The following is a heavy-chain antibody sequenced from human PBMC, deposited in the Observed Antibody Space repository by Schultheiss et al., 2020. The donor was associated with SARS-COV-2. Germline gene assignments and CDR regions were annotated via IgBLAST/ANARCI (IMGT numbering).Heavy chain of an antibody. D-gene: IGHD3-3*01. Sequence: GGSLRLSRAASGFTFSSYSMNWVRQAPGKGLEWVSSISSSSSYIYYADSVKGRFTISRDNAKNSLYLQMNSLRAEDTAVYYCAKGPYDFWSGSTVFAFDIWGQGTMVTVSS. CDR3: AKGPYDFWSGSTVFAFDI. J-gene: IGHJ3*02. V-gene: IGHV3-21*04. CDR2: ISSSSSYI. CDR1: GFTFSSYS.